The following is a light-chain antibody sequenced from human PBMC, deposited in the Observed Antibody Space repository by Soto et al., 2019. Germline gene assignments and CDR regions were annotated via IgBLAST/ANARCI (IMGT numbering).Light chain of an antibody. J-gene: IGKJ4*01. CDR2: SAS. Sequence: DIQMTQPPSSLSASVGDRVTITCRASQTISVYLNWYQQKPGRAPDVLIYSASTRRSGVPSRFSGSGSGTDFTLTITSLQPEDFATYYCQQSSSVPLTFGGGT. CDR3: QQSSSVPLT. V-gene: IGKV1-39*01. CDR1: QTISVY.